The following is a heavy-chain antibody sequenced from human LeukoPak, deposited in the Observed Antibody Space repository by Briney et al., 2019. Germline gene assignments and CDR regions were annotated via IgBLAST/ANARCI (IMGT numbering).Heavy chain of an antibody. CDR2: IIPIFGTA. CDR3: ARNMGRYYDSSGYLLN. Sequence: ASVKVSCKASGYTFTSYGISWVRQAPGQGLEWMGGIIPIFGTANYAQKLQGRVTMTTDTSTSTAYMELRSLRSDDTAVYYCARNMGRYYDSSGYLLNWGQGTLVTVSS. CDR1: GYTFTSYG. J-gene: IGHJ4*02. D-gene: IGHD3-22*01. V-gene: IGHV1-18*01.